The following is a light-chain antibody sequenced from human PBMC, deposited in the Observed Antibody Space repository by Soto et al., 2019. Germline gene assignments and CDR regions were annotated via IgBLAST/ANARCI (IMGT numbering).Light chain of an antibody. CDR2: DAS. Sequence: EIVVPQSRATLSVSPGESATRSWRASQSVSSNLAWHQQKPGQAPRILMYDASTRATGIPARFSGSGSGTEFTLTISSLQSEDFAVYYCQQYHNWPITFGQGTRLEIK. CDR3: QQYHNWPIT. CDR1: QSVSSN. J-gene: IGKJ5*01. V-gene: IGKV3-15*01.